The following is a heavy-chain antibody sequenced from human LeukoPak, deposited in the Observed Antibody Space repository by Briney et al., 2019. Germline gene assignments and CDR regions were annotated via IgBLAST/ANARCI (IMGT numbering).Heavy chain of an antibody. J-gene: IGHJ4*02. CDR3: AREVSRRYFDY. CDR2: IYYSGST. V-gene: IGHV4-59*01. CDR1: GGSISSYY. Sequence: SETLSLTCTVSGGSISSYYWSWIRQPPGRGLEWIGYIYYSGSTNYNPSLKSRVTISVDTSKNQFSLKLSSVTAADTAVYYCAREVSRRYFDYWGQGTLVTVSS. D-gene: IGHD1-14*01.